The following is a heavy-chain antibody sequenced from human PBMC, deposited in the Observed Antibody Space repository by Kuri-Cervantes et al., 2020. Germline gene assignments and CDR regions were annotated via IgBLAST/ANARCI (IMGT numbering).Heavy chain of an antibody. CDR1: GFTFSSYW. CDR2: ISYDGGNK. CDR3: AKSWWGMWRYGEYGMDA. Sequence: GGSLRLSCAASGFTFSSYWMSWVRQAPGKGLEWVAVISYDGGNKYYADSVKGRFTISRDNSKNTLYLQMNSLRAEDTAVYYCAKSWWGMWRYGEYGMDAWGQGTTVTVSS. V-gene: IGHV3-30*18. D-gene: IGHD3-10*01. J-gene: IGHJ6*02.